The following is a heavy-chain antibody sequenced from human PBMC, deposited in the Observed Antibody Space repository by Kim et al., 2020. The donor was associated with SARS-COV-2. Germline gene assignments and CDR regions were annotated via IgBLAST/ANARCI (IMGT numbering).Heavy chain of an antibody. D-gene: IGHD3-10*01. J-gene: IGHJ4*02. Sequence: SETLSLTCTVSGGSISSSSYYWGWIRQPPGKGLVWIGSIYYSGSTYYNPSRKSRVTISVDTSKNQFSLKLSSVTAADTAVYYCADLPSWYGSGSPFDYWGQGTLVTVSS. CDR3: ADLPSWYGSGSPFDY. CDR1: GGSISSSSYY. CDR2: IYYSGST. V-gene: IGHV4-39*01.